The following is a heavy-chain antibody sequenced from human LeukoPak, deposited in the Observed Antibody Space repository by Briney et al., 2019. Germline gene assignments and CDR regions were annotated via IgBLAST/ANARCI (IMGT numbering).Heavy chain of an antibody. CDR2: IRYDGSNK. CDR1: GFTFSSYG. V-gene: IGHV3-30*02. J-gene: IGHJ6*04. Sequence: GGSLRLSCAASGFTFSSYGMYWVRQAPGKGLEWVAFIRYDGSNKYYADSVKGRFTISRDNAKNSLYLQMNSLRAEDTAVYYCARDKAVAMSVWGKGTTVTVSS. CDR3: ARDKAVAMSV. D-gene: IGHD6-19*01.